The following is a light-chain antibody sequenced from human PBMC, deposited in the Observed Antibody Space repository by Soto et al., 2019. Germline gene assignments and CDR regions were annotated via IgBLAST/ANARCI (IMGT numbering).Light chain of an antibody. CDR3: CSYTSATTYV. CDR2: DVS. V-gene: IGLV2-14*03. Sequence: QSVLTQPASVSGSPGQSITISCTGRISAIGANNNVSWNQQHHPGEAPKVIIYDVSHRPAGASNRFSGSKSGNTASLTISDLQTEDEADYFCCSYTSATTYVFGTGTKLTVL. CDR1: ISAIGANNN. J-gene: IGLJ1*01.